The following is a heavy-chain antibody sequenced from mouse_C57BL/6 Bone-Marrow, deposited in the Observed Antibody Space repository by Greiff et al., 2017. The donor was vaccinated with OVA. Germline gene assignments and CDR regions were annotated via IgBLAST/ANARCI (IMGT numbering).Heavy chain of an antibody. V-gene: IGHV14-3*01. Sequence: EVQLQQSVAELVRPGASVKLSCTASGFNIKNTYMNWVKQRPEQGLEWIGRIDPANGNTKYAPKFQGKATITADPSSNTAYLQLSSLTSEDTAIYYCARDSNYAYWGQGTLVTVSA. CDR3: ARDSNYAY. CDR2: IDPANGNT. D-gene: IGHD2-5*01. J-gene: IGHJ3*01. CDR1: GFNIKNTY.